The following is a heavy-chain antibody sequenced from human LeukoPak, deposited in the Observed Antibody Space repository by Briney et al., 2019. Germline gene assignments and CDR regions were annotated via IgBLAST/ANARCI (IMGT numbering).Heavy chain of an antibody. D-gene: IGHD2-2*01. CDR3: ARDCCGTTSCNAFEI. CDR1: GYTLTELS. CDR2: FDPEDGET. Sequence: ASVKVSCKVSGYTLTELSMHWVRQAPGKGLEWMGGFDPEDGETIYAQKFQGRVTMTEDTSTDTAYMELSSLRSEDTAVYYCARDCCGTTSCNAFEIWGQGTMDTVSS. J-gene: IGHJ3*02. V-gene: IGHV1-24*01.